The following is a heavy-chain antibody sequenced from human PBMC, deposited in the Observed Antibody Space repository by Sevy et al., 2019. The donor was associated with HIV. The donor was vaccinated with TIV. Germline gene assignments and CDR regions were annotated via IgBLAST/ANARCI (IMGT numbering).Heavy chain of an antibody. CDR1: GFTFSSYA. D-gene: IGHD5-18*01. Sequence: GGSLRLSCAASGFTFSSYAMHWVRQAPGKGLEWVAVISYDGSNKYYADSVKGRFTISRDNSKNSLYLQMKSLRAEDTAVYYCARVDVDTAMVTTRYYYGIDVWDQGTTGT. CDR3: ARVDVDTAMVTTRYYYGIDV. CDR2: ISYDGSNK. J-gene: IGHJ6*02. V-gene: IGHV3-30-3*01.